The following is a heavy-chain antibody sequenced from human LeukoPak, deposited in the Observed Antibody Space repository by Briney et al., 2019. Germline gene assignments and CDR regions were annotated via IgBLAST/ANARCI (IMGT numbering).Heavy chain of an antibody. Sequence: SETLSLTCTVSGGSISSSSYYWGWIRQPPGKGLEWIGSIYYSGSTYYKPSLKSRVTISVDTSKNQFSLKLSSVTAADTAVYYCARDLGYSNYRRGVVDYWGQGTLVTVSS. V-gene: IGHV4-39*07. J-gene: IGHJ4*02. CDR1: GGSISSSSYY. D-gene: IGHD4-11*01. CDR3: ARDLGYSNYRRGVVDY. CDR2: IYYSGST.